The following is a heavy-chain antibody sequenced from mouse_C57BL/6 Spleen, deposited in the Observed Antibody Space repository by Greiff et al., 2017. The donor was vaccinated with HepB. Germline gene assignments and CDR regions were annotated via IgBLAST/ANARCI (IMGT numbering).Heavy chain of an antibody. D-gene: IGHD1-1*01. Sequence: EVQLQQSGPELVKPGASVKIPCKASGYTFTDYNMDWVKQSHGKSLEWIGDINPNNGGTIYNQKFKGKATLTVDKSSSTAYMELRSLTSEDTAVYYCAIRHYGSSSFAYWGQGTLVTVSA. CDR3: AIRHYGSSSFAY. V-gene: IGHV1-18*01. J-gene: IGHJ3*01. CDR1: GYTFTDYN. CDR2: INPNNGGT.